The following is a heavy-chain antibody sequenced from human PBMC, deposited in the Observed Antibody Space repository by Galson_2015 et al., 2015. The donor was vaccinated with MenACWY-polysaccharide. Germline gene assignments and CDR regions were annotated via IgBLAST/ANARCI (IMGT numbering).Heavy chain of an antibody. V-gene: IGHV4-31*03. CDR1: GGSIITSGNSY. J-gene: IGHJ6*02. CDR2: IHYKGNT. D-gene: IGHD4-17*01. CDR3: ARDLGRCHGAVVV. Sequence: PLSLTCTVSGGSIITSGNSYWSWIRQQPGKGLEWIGYIHYKGNTYYKASLRSRLTISIDTSNNQFSLKLTSVTDADTAMYYCARDLGRCHGAVVVWGQGTTFPLSS.